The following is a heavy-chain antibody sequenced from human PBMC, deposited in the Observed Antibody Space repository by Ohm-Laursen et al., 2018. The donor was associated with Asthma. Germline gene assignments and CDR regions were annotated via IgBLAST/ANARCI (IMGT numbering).Heavy chain of an antibody. CDR2: ISGISRYI. CDR1: GFPFSAYT. V-gene: IGHV3-21*01. D-gene: IGHD5-12*01. Sequence: SLRLSCTASGFPFSAYTMTWVRQAPGKGLEWVSSISGISRYIYYTDSVKDRFTISRDNAKRSLYLQMNSLRAEDTVVYYCARDRVDIVTTTMNFYYGMDVWGQGTTVTVSS. CDR3: ARDRVDIVTTTMNFYYGMDV. J-gene: IGHJ6*02.